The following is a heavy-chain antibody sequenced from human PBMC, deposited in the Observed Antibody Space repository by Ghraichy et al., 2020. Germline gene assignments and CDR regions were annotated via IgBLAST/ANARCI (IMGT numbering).Heavy chain of an antibody. D-gene: IGHD6-19*01. J-gene: IGHJ6*02. CDR2: IYYSGST. CDR1: GGSISSYY. Sequence: SETLSLTCTVSGGSISSYYWSWIRQPPGKGLEWIGYIYYSGSTNYNPSLKSRVTISVDTSKNQFSLKLSSVTAADTAVYYCARVGASIAVAGDIYYYYGMDVWGQGTTVTVSS. CDR3: ARVGASIAVAGDIYYYYGMDV. V-gene: IGHV4-59*01.